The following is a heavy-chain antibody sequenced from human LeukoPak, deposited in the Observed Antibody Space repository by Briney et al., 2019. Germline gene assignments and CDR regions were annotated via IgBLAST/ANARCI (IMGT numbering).Heavy chain of an antibody. Sequence: SQTLSLTCAVSGGSISSGGYSWSWIRQPPGKGPEWIGYIYYSGSTNYNPSLKSRVTISVDTSKNQFSLKLSSVTAADTAVYYCARSDGYGLVGIWGQGTMVTVSS. J-gene: IGHJ3*02. CDR3: ARSDGYGLVGI. CDR2: IYYSGST. CDR1: GGSISSGGYS. D-gene: IGHD3-10*01. V-gene: IGHV4-30-4*07.